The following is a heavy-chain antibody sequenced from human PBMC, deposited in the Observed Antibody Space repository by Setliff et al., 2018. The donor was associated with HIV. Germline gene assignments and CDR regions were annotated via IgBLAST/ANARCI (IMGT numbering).Heavy chain of an antibody. V-gene: IGHV3-11*04. J-gene: IGHJ4*02. CDR3: ARVLPYNSALDN. CDR2: ISSSGTTI. Sequence: LRLSCTASGFTFSDYYMSWIRQSPGKGLEWISYISSSGTTIYYADSVKGRFTLSRDTSKNTMYLQMNSLRREDTAVYYCARVLPYNSALDNWGQGTLVTVSS. D-gene: IGHD6-25*01. CDR1: GFTFSDYY.